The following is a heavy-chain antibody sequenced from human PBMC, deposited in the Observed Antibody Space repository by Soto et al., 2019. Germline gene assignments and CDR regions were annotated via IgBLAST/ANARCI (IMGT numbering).Heavy chain of an antibody. V-gene: IGHV4-59*01. CDR2: IHYSGSS. CDR1: GGCINNYY. J-gene: IGHJ3*02. CDR3: ARVKEGFVCTGCCRDPHAI. Sequence: SETLSLTCTVSGGCINNYYWSWIRQPPGKGLEWIGYIHYSGSSKHNPSLKSRVTISLDTSKNQFSLRLTSVTAADTAIYYRARVKEGFVCTGCCRDPHAIWGPG. D-gene: IGHD2-8*02.